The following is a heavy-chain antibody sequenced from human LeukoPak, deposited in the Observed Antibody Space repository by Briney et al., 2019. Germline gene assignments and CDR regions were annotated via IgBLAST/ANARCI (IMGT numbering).Heavy chain of an antibody. CDR2: IYPGDSDT. CDR1: GSSFTSYW. V-gene: IGHV5-51*01. Sequence: GESLQISCKGSGSSFTSYWIGWVRQLPGKGLEWMGIIYPGDSDTRYSPSFQGQVTISADKSISTAYLQWSSLKASDTAMYYCARHRIESYYYYYMDVWGKGTTVTISS. J-gene: IGHJ6*03. CDR3: ARHRIESYYYYYMDV. D-gene: IGHD2-15*01.